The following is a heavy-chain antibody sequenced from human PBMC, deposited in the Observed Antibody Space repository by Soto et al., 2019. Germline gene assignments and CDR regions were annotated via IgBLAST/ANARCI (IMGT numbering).Heavy chain of an antibody. J-gene: IGHJ5*02. CDR1: GYTFTGYY. Sequence: GASVKVSCKASGYTFTGYYMHWVRQAPGQGLEWMGWINPNSGGTNYAQKFQGRVTMTRDTSISTAYMELSRLRSDDTAVYYCARDQDYDFWSGYNNWFDPWGQGTLVTVSS. CDR3: ARDQDYDFWSGYNNWFDP. D-gene: IGHD3-3*01. CDR2: INPNSGGT. V-gene: IGHV1-2*02.